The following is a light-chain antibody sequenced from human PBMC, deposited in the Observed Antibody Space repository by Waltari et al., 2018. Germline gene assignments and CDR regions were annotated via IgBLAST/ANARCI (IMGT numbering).Light chain of an antibody. J-gene: IGKJ1*01. CDR2: GAS. V-gene: IGKV3-15*01. CDR3: QQYNNWPET. CDR1: QGVGSN. Sequence: EVVTTQSPATLSVSPGERATLSCRASQGVGSNLAWYQQKPGQAPRLLIYGASTRATGIPVRFSGSGSGREFTLTISSLQSEDCAIYYCQQYNNWPETFGQGTKVDIK.